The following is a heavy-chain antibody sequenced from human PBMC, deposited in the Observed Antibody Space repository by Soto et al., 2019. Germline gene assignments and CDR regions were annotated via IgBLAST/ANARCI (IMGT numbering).Heavy chain of an antibody. Sequence: QVQLVESGGGLVKPGGSLRLSCAASGFTFSDYYMSWIRQAPGKGLEWVSYISSSGSTIYYADSVKGRFTISRDNAKNSLYLQMNSLRGEDTAVYYCARGTRRPIAAARTVAFDIWGQGTMVTVSS. D-gene: IGHD6-13*01. J-gene: IGHJ3*02. CDR3: ARGTRRPIAAARTVAFDI. CDR1: GFTFSDYY. V-gene: IGHV3-11*01. CDR2: ISSSGSTI.